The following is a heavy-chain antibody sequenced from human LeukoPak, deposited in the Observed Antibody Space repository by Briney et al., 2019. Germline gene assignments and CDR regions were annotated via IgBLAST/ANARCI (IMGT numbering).Heavy chain of an antibody. J-gene: IGHJ2*01. V-gene: IGHV1-69*06. D-gene: IGHD5-12*01. CDR3: ARVATGANWYFDL. CDR1: GGTFSSYA. CDR2: ITPIFGTA. Sequence: ASVKVSCKASGGTFSSYAISWVRQAPGQGLEWMGGITPIFGTANYAQKFQGRVTITADKPTSTAYMELSSLRSEDTAVYYCARVATGANWYFDLWGRGTLVTVSS.